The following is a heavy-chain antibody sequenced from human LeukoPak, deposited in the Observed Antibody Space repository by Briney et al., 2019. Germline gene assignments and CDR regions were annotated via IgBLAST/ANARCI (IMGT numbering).Heavy chain of an antibody. Sequence: PSETLSLTCTVSGDSMRSYYWSWIRQPAGKGLEWIGRIYASGSTNYNPSLESRVTMSLDTSKNQFSLNLSSVTAADTAVYYCARKALPGNWFDPWGQGTLVTVSS. CDR3: ARKALPGNWFDP. CDR2: IYASGST. J-gene: IGHJ5*02. CDR1: GDSMRSYY. V-gene: IGHV4-4*07.